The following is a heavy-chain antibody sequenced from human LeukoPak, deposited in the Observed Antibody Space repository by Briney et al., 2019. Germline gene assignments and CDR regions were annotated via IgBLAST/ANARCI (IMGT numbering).Heavy chain of an antibody. D-gene: IGHD1-26*01. J-gene: IGHJ4*02. Sequence: SVKVSCNASGGTFSSYAISWVRQAPGQGLEWMGRIIPILGIANYAQKFQGRVTITADKSTSTAYMELSSLRSEDTAVYYCARGSSTLPFDYWGQGTLVTVSS. CDR2: IIPILGIA. CDR1: GGTFSSYA. CDR3: ARGSSTLPFDY. V-gene: IGHV1-69*04.